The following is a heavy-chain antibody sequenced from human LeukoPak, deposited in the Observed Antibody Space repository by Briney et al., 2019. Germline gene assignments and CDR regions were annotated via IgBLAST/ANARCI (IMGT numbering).Heavy chain of an antibody. CDR2: IYFTGST. D-gene: IGHD3-10*01. CDR1: GGSISMSSDF. V-gene: IGHV4-39*07. Sequence: PSETLSLTCTVSGGSISMSSDFWGWIRQPPGRGLEWIGNIYFTGSTSYNSSLESRLTISVDTSKNQFSLRLTSVTAADTAVYYCARAQLWFGELLADYWGQGALVSVSS. J-gene: IGHJ4*02. CDR3: ARAQLWFGELLADY.